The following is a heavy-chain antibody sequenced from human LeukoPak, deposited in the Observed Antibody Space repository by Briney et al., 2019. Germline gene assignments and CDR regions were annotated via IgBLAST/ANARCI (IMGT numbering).Heavy chain of an antibody. J-gene: IGHJ3*02. Sequence: ASVKVSCKASGHTFTGYYMHWVRQAPGQGLEWMGWISAYNGNTNYARKLQGRVTMTTDTSTSTAYMELRSLRSDDTAVYYCAVMANADAFDIWGQGTMVTVSS. CDR2: ISAYNGNT. CDR1: GHTFTGYY. V-gene: IGHV1-18*04. CDR3: AVMANADAFDI. D-gene: IGHD5-24*01.